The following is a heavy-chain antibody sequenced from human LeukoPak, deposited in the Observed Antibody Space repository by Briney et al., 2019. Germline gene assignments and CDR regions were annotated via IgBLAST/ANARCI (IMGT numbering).Heavy chain of an antibody. CDR3: ATDRGWRTSGYYLYYFEY. V-gene: IGHV3-7*01. J-gene: IGHJ4*02. D-gene: IGHD3-3*01. CDR2: IKHDGSEK. Sequence: GGSLRLSCAAPGFIFTSYFMSWVRQAPGKGLEWVASIKHDGSEKYYVDSVRGRFTISRDNTMNSLYLQMSSLRAEDTAVYYCATDRGWRTSGYYLYYFEYWGQGTLVTYSS. CDR1: GFIFTSYF.